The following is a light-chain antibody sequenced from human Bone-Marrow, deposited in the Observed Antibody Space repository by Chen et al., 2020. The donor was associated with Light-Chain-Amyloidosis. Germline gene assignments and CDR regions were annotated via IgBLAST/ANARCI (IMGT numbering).Light chain of an antibody. J-gene: IGLJ3*02. V-gene: IGLV3-21*02. CDR3: QVWDRSSDRPV. Sequence: SYVLTQPSSVSVASGQSATIACVGNNIGSTSVNWYQQTPGRAPLLVVYDDSDRPSGIPERVSGSNSGNTATLTSSRVEAGDEADYYCQVWDRSSDRPVFGGGTKLTVL. CDR2: DDS. CDR1: NIGSTS.